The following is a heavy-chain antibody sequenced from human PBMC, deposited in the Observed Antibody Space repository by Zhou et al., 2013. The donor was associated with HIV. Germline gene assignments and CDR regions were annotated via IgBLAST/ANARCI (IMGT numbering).Heavy chain of an antibody. Sequence: QVQLVQSGPEVKKPGSSVKVSCKASGDTFSSYDINWVRQAPGQGLEWMGGINPVFGTANYTQKFQGRVTITTDESTSTAYMELSSLRSDDTAVYYCARWAVAVTAHNYGMDVWGQGTTVTVSS. D-gene: IGHD2-21*02. CDR2: INPVFGTA. CDR3: ARWAVAVTAHNYGMDV. CDR1: GDTFSSYD. V-gene: IGHV1-69*05. J-gene: IGHJ6*02.